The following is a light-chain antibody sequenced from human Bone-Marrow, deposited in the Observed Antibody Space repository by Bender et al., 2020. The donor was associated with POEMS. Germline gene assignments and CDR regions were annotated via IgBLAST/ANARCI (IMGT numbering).Light chain of an antibody. CDR2: YDD. J-gene: IGLJ3*02. CDR3: SAWDDSLSGWV. V-gene: IGLV1-36*01. CDR1: SSNIGNHG. Sequence: QSVVTQPPSLPEPSRKRVTTSCSGSSSNIGNHGVNWYQQLPGEAPKLLIYYDDLLTPGVSDRFSASKSGTSASLAISELQSEGKALYYCSAWDDSLSGWVFGGGTKLTVL.